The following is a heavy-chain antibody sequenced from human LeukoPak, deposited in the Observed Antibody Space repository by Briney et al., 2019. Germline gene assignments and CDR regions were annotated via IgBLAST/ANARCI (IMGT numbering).Heavy chain of an antibody. Sequence: GRSLRLSCAASGFTFDDYAMHWVRQAPGKGLGWVSGIIWNSGSIGYADSVKGRFTISRDNAKNSLYLQMNSLRAEDTALYYCAKDPHSDSSGYYYTYFDYWGQGTLVTVSS. D-gene: IGHD3-22*01. CDR1: GFTFDDYA. CDR2: IIWNSGSI. J-gene: IGHJ4*02. CDR3: AKDPHSDSSGYYYTYFDY. V-gene: IGHV3-9*01.